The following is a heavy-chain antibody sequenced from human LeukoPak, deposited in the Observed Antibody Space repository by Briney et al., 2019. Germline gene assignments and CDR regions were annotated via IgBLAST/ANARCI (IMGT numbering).Heavy chain of an antibody. Sequence: PGRSLRLSCAASGFTFSSYTMHWVRQAPGKGLEWVAVISYDGSNKYYADSVKGRFTISRDNSKNTLYLQMNSLRAEDTAVYYCARDLYIVVVTAIDPPGRVWFDPWGQGTLVTVSS. CDR3: ARDLYIVVVTAIDPPGRVWFDP. V-gene: IGHV3-30*04. D-gene: IGHD2-21*02. J-gene: IGHJ5*02. CDR1: GFTFSSYT. CDR2: ISYDGSNK.